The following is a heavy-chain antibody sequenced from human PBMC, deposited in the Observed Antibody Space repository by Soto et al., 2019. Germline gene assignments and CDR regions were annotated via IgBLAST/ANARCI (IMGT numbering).Heavy chain of an antibody. CDR3: AHPRGYGVFDAYDI. CDR2: ISAGGGST. CDR1: GFTFSTYA. Sequence: GGSLRLSCAASGFTFSTYAMSWVRQAPGKGLEWASAISAGGGSTYYADSVKGRFTISRDNFINTLYLQMNSLRTEDTAVYYCAHPRGYGVFDAYDIWGQGAMVTVSS. J-gene: IGHJ3*02. D-gene: IGHD4-17*01. V-gene: IGHV3-23*01.